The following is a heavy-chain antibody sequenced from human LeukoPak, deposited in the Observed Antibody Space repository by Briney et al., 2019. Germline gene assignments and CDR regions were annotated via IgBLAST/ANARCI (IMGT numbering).Heavy chain of an antibody. CDR3: ARHRGAGSYGGFDI. Sequence: SQTLSLTCTVSGDSISSGSYYWSWIRQPAGKGLEWIGRIYNSGITNNNYNPSLKSRVTISIDTSENQFTLKLSSVTAADTAVYYCARHRGAGSYGGFDIWGQGTMVTVSS. D-gene: IGHD4-23*01. CDR2: IYNSGITNN. J-gene: IGHJ3*02. V-gene: IGHV4-61*02. CDR1: GDSISSGSYY.